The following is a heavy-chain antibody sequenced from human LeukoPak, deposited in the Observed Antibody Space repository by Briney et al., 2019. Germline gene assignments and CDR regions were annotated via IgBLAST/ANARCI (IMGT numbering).Heavy chain of an antibody. CDR2: IYHSGST. V-gene: IGHV4-30-2*01. CDR3: ARKYSSSWHNWFDP. D-gene: IGHD6-13*01. CDR1: GGSISSGGYS. Sequence: PSQTLSLTCAVSGGSISSGGYSWSWIRQPPGKGLEWIGCIYHSGSTYYNPSLKSRVTISVDRSKNQFSLKLSSVTAADTAVYYCARKYSSSWHNWFDPWGQGTLVTVSS. J-gene: IGHJ5*02.